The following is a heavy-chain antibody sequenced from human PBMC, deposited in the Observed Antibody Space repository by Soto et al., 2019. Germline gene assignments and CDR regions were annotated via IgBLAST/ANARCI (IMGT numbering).Heavy chain of an antibody. CDR3: ARGGATGTFDY. Sequence: TGGSLRLSCAASGFTFSSYWMHWVRQAPGKGLVWVSYIHSDGSRTNYADSVRGRFTISRDNAKNTLYLQMNSLRAGDTAVYYCARGGATGTFDYWGQGTLVTVSS. V-gene: IGHV3-74*01. CDR2: IHSDGSRT. D-gene: IGHD6-13*01. CDR1: GFTFSSYW. J-gene: IGHJ4*02.